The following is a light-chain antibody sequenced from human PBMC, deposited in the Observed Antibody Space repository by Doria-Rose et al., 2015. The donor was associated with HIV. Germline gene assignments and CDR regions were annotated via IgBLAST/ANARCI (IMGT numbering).Light chain of an antibody. J-gene: IGKJ1*01. V-gene: IGKV3-20*01. CDR1: QSFSSTY. Sequence: DIVMTQASGTLSLSPGERATLSCRASQSFSSTYLAWYPQKPGQAPSLLIYDGSTRATGISDRFSDSGSGTDFTLTINRLEPEDFALYYCHQYGTSWTFGQGTKVEI. CDR2: DGS. CDR3: HQYGTSWT.